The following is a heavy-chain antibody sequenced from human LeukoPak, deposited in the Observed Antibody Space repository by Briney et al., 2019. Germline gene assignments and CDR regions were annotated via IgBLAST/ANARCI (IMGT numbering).Heavy chain of an antibody. CDR1: GYSFTTYW. J-gene: IGHJ4*02. Sequence: GGALQISSKGSGYSFTTYWIGWVRRMAGKGGEWRGIIYPGDSDTRYTPSFQGQVTMSADKSINTAYLQWSSLKASDTAIYYCARRQGCSSTSCPPDYWGQGTLVTVSP. V-gene: IGHV5-51*01. D-gene: IGHD2-2*01. CDR2: IYPGDSDT. CDR3: ARRQGCSSTSCPPDY.